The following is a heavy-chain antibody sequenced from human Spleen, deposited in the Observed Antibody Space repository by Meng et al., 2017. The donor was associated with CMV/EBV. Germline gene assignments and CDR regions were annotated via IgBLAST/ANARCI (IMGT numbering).Heavy chain of an antibody. CDR3: AKSLRFSPMGP. Sequence: SCRASGYSFTGYHIHWVRQAPGQAFEWMGRIDPRSGVTKYAQKFQGRVTMTRDTSISTAYMELTRLRFDDTALYYCAKSLRFSPMGPWGQGTLVTVSS. J-gene: IGHJ5*02. CDR1: GYSFTGYH. D-gene: IGHD3-16*02. CDR2: IDPRSGVT. V-gene: IGHV1-2*06.